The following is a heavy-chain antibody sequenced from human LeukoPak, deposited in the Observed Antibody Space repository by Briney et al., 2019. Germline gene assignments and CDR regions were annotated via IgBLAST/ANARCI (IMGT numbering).Heavy chain of an antibody. CDR2: IWYDGSNK. V-gene: IGHV3-33*06. CDR1: GFTFSSYG. J-gene: IGHJ3*02. CDR3: AKDRGYGDYHDAFDM. Sequence: PGGSLRLSCAASGFTFSSYGMHWVRQAPGKGLEWVAVIWYDGSNKYYADSVKGRFTISRDNSKNTLYLQMNSLRAEDTAVYYCAKDRGYGDYHDAFDMWGQGTMVTVSS. D-gene: IGHD4-17*01.